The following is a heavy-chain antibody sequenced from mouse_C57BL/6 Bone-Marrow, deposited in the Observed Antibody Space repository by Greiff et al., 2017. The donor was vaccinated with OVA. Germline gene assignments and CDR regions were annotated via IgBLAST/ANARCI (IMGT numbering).Heavy chain of an antibody. D-gene: IGHD2-5*01. V-gene: IGHV1-59*01. CDR1: GYTFTSYW. J-gene: IGHJ4*01. Sequence: VQLKQPGAELVRPGTSVKLSCKASGYTFTSYWMHWVKQRPGQGLEWIGVIDPSDSYTNYNQKFKGKATLTVDTSSSTAYMQLSSLTSEDSAVYYCARWAYYSNRYAMDYWGQGTSVTVSS. CDR3: ARWAYYSNRYAMDY. CDR2: IDPSDSYT.